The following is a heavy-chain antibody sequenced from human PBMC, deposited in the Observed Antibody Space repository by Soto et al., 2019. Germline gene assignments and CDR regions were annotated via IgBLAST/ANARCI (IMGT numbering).Heavy chain of an antibody. D-gene: IGHD6-19*01. Sequence: PSETLSLTCAVYGGSFSGYYWSWIRQPPGKGLEWIGEINHSGSTNYNPSLKSRVTISVDTSKNQFSLKLSSVTAADTAVYYCATTPFTAVAGLDYWGQGTLVTVSS. CDR3: ATTPFTAVAGLDY. V-gene: IGHV4-34*01. J-gene: IGHJ4*02. CDR1: GGSFSGYY. CDR2: INHSGST.